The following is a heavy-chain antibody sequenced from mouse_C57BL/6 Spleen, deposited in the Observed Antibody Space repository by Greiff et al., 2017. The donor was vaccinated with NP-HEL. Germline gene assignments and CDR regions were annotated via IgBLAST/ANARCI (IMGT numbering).Heavy chain of an antibody. Sequence: VQLKQSGAELVKPGASVKLSRTASGFNIQDYYMHWVKQRTEQGLEWIGRIDPEDGETKYAPKFQGKATITADTSSNTAYLQLSGLTSEDTAVYYGARGPGSDYYGMDYWGQGTSVTVSS. J-gene: IGHJ4*01. V-gene: IGHV14-2*01. D-gene: IGHD1-1*01. CDR1: GFNIQDYY. CDR3: ARGPGSDYYGMDY. CDR2: IDPEDGET.